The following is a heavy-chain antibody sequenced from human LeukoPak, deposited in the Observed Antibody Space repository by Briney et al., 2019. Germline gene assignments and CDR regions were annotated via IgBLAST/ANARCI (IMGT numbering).Heavy chain of an antibody. CDR2: ISASGGDT. V-gene: IGHV3-23*01. D-gene: IGHD3-9*01. J-gene: IGHJ4*02. CDR3: AKDKDYDILTGLDY. Sequence: GGSLRLSCAASGLTFSSTAMSWVRQTPGKGLEWVSAISASGGDTFYADSVKGRFTISRDNSKNMLYLQMNSLRAEDTAVYYCAKDKDYDILTGLDYWGQGTLVTVSS. CDR1: GLTFSSTA.